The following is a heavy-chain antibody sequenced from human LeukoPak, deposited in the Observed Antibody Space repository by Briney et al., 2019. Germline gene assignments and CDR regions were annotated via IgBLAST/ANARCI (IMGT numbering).Heavy chain of an antibody. J-gene: IGHJ4*02. D-gene: IGHD5-18*01. V-gene: IGHV3-23*01. CDR1: GFTFSTFV. CDR2: IFSSGGEI. CDR3: ATYRQVLLPFES. Sequence: GGSLRLSCVASGFTFSTFVMIWVRQPPGKGLEWVSSIFSSGGEIHYADSVRGRFTIPRDNSKSILSLQMNSLRAEDTATYYCATYRQVLLPFESWGQGTLVTVSS.